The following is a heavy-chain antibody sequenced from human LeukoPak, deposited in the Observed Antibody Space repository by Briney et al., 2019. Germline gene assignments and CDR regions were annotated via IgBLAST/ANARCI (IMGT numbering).Heavy chain of an antibody. J-gene: IGHJ6*02. D-gene: IGHD1-1*01. CDR1: GYTFTSYG. V-gene: IGHV1-69*13. CDR3: ARVSTYDVDPLSRYYYGMDV. Sequence: GASVKVSCKASGYTFTSYGISWVRQAPGQGLEWMGGIIPIFGTANYAQKFQGRVTITADESTSTAYMELSSLRSEDTAVYYCARVSTYDVDPLSRYYYGMDVWGQGTTVTVSS. CDR2: IIPIFGTA.